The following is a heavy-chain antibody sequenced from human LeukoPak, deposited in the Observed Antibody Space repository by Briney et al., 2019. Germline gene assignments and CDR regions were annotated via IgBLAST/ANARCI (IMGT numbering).Heavy chain of an antibody. Sequence: PGGSLRLSCEVSRFTFSKFRMRWVRQAPGKGLEWVSYITNNGTTIYYADSVKGRFTISRDNAENSLYLQMNSLRAEDTAIYYCARDQWLAYYYHGMDVWGQGTTVTVSS. D-gene: IGHD6-19*01. CDR3: ARDQWLAYYYHGMDV. CDR1: RFTFSKFR. J-gene: IGHJ6*02. CDR2: ITNNGTTI. V-gene: IGHV3-48*04.